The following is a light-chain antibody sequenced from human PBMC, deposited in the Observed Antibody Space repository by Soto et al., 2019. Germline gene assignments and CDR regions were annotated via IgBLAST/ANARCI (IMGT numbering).Light chain of an antibody. CDR1: KIGSKS. Sequence: SYELTQPPSVSVAPGKTARITCGRNKIGSKSVHWYQQKPGQAPVLVIYYDSDRPSGIPERFSGSNSGNTATLTISRVEAGDEADYYCQVWDSSSDHVVFGGGTKLTVL. V-gene: IGLV3-21*04. CDR2: YDS. CDR3: QVWDSSSDHVV. J-gene: IGLJ2*01.